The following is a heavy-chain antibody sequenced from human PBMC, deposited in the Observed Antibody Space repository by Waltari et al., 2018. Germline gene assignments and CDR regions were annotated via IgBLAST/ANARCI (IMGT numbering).Heavy chain of an antibody. D-gene: IGHD2-15*01. V-gene: IGHV1-18*01. CDR1: GYTFTSYG. CDR2: ISAYNGNT. J-gene: IGHJ5*02. CDR3: ARVGVVVVAASILNWFDP. Sequence: QVQLVQSGAEVKKPGASVKVSCKASGYTFTSYGISWVRQAPGQGLEWMGWISAYNGNTNYVQKLQGRVTMTTDTSTSTAYMELRSLRSDDTAVYYCARVGVVVVAASILNWFDPWGQGTLVTVSS.